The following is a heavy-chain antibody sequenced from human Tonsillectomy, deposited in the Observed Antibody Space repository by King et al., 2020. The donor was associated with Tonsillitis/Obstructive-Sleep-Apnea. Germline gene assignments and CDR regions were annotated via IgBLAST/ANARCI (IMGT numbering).Heavy chain of an antibody. J-gene: IGHJ3*02. V-gene: IGHV3-33*01. CDR3: ARDLGYCSSTSCYLVGAFDI. CDR1: GFTFSSYG. CDR2: IWYDGSNK. D-gene: IGHD2-2*01. Sequence: VQLVESGGGVVQPGRSLRLSCAASGFTFSSYGMHWVRQAPGKGLEGVAVIWYDGSNKYYADSVKGRFTISRDNSKNTRYLQMNSLRAEDTAVYYCARDLGYCSSTSCYLVGAFDIWGQGTMVTVSS.